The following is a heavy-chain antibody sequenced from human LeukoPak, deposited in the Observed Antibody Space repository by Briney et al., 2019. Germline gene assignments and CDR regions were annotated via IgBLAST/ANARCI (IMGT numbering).Heavy chain of an antibody. J-gene: IGHJ4*02. CDR3: AKTSEITIFGVVIYGRYYFDY. Sequence: TGGSVRLSCAASGFTFSSYVMSWVRQAPGKGLEWVSAISCSGGSTYYADSVKGRFTISRDNSKNTLYLQMNSLRAEDTAVYYWAKTSEITIFGVVIYGRYYFDYWGQGTLVTVSS. V-gene: IGHV3-23*01. D-gene: IGHD3-3*01. CDR2: ISCSGGST. CDR1: GFTFSSYV.